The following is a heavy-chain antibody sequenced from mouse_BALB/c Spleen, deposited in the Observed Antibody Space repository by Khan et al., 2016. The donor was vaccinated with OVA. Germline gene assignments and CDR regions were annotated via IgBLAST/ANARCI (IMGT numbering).Heavy chain of an antibody. CDR3: VREGAYYRSDGLFAY. D-gene: IGHD2-14*01. Sequence: VQLQQSGAELARPGASVKMSCKASGYTFTTYTIHWVKQRPGQGLEWIGYIIPSNDYTNYNQKFKDRATLTADKSSSKAYMQLSSLTSEDSAVYYCVREGAYYRSDGLFAYWGQGTLVTVSA. J-gene: IGHJ3*01. CDR2: IIPSNDYT. CDR1: GYTFTTYT. V-gene: IGHV1-4*01.